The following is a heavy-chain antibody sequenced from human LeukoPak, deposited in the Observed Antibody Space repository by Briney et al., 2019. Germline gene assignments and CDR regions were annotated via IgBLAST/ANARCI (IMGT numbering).Heavy chain of an antibody. CDR1: GFTFSEHY. CDR3: ARYDYGDYVDAFDI. D-gene: IGHD4-17*01. Sequence: GGSLRLSCVASGFTFSEHYMDWVRQSPGQGLEWVGRIRKKTNGYTTEYAASVRGRFTISRESSKNTLWLQMNSLRAEDTAVYYCARYDYGDYVDAFDIWGQGTMVTVSS. CDR2: IRKKTNGYTT. V-gene: IGHV3-72*01. J-gene: IGHJ3*02.